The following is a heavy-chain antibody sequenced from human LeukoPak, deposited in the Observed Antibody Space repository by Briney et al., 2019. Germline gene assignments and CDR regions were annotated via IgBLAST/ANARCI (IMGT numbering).Heavy chain of an antibody. J-gene: IGHJ5*02. V-gene: IGHV4-59*12. CDR2: IYYSGST. CDR1: GGSISSYY. D-gene: IGHD3-22*01. Sequence: SETLSLTCTVSGGSISSYYWSWIRQPPGKGLEWIGYIYYSGSTNYNPSLKSRVTISVDTSKNQFSLKLSSVTAADTAVYYCARDVPPRTGYYDSSGWFDPWGQGTLVTVSS. CDR3: ARDVPPRTGYYDSSGWFDP.